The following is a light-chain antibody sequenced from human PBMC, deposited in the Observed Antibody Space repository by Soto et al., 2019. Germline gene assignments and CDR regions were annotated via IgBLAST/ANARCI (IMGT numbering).Light chain of an antibody. CDR2: GAS. CDR3: QQSGSSPPIT. Sequence: EIVLTQSPGTLSLSPGERATLSCRASQSVSNNYLAWYQQKPGQAPRLLIYGASNRATGIPDRFSGSGSGSHFTLTIDSMKSEDFGVYYCQQSGSSPPITFGKATRLEIK. V-gene: IGKV3-20*01. J-gene: IGKJ5*01. CDR1: QSVSNNY.